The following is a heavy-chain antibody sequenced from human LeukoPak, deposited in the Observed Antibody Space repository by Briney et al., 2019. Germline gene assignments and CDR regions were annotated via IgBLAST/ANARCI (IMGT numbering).Heavy chain of an antibody. D-gene: IGHD1-7*01. CDR3: ARDLELRNALDY. V-gene: IGHV3-30*04. CDR1: GFTFSSYA. J-gene: IGHJ4*02. CDR2: ISSDGSNK. Sequence: GGSLRLSCAASGFTFSSYAIHWVRQAPGKGLEWVAVISSDGSNKYYADSVKGRFTISRDNSKITLYLQMNSLRAEDTAVYYCARDLELRNALDYWGQGTLVTVSS.